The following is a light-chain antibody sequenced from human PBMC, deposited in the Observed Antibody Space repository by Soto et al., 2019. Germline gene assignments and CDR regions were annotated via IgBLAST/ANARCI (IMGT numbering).Light chain of an antibody. CDR2: DAS. CDR1: QSISSW. Sequence: DIQMTQSPSTLSASVGDRVTITCRASQSISSWLAWYQQKPGEAPKLLIYDASSLESGVPSRFSGSGSGTEFTLTISRLQPDDFATYYCQQYNSDRTFGQGTKVEIK. CDR3: QQYNSDRT. J-gene: IGKJ1*01. V-gene: IGKV1-5*01.